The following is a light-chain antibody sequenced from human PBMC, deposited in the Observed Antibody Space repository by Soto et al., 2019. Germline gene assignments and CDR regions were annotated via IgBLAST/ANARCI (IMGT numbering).Light chain of an antibody. Sequence: DIHLTQSPSTLSASVGDRVTITCRASQTVSHWLAWYQQKPGKAPKLLIFDASSLENGVPSRFSGSGSGTEFTLTITGLQPDDFATYYCQQYNSYSPTFGQGTKLEIK. CDR3: QQYNSYSPT. CDR2: DAS. CDR1: QTVSHW. V-gene: IGKV1-5*01. J-gene: IGKJ2*01.